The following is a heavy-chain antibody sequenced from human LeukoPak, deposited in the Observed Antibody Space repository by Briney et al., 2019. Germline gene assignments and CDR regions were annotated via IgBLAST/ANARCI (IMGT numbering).Heavy chain of an antibody. D-gene: IGHD2-21*01. V-gene: IGHV4-30-2*01. J-gene: IGHJ5*02. Sequence: SQTLSLTCPVSGGSISCGGYSWSWMRQPPGKGLEWIGCIYHSGCTFYHPPLKRPVTISLDRSKNQLSVKLRSVTAADTAVYYCARRIVVKTWFNPWGQGTLVTVRS. CDR3: ARRIVVKTWFNP. CDR2: IYHSGCT. CDR1: GGSISCGGYS.